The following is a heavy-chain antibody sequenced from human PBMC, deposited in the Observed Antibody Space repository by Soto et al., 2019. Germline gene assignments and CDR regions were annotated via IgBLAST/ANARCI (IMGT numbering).Heavy chain of an antibody. Sequence: PSETLSLTCTVSGGSISSYYWSWIRQPAGKGLEWIGRIYTSGSTNYNPSLKSRVTMSVDTSKNQFSLKLSSVTAADTAVYYCAREGMTTVTRWFDPWGQGTLVTVSS. J-gene: IGHJ5*02. CDR2: IYTSGST. D-gene: IGHD4-4*01. CDR3: AREGMTTVTRWFDP. CDR1: GGSISSYY. V-gene: IGHV4-4*07.